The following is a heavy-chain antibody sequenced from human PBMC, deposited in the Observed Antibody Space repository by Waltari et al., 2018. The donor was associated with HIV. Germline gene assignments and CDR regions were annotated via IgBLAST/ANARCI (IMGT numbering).Heavy chain of an antibody. J-gene: IGHJ4*02. Sequence: EVQLLESGGGLVQPGGSLRLPFAASGFTFSSYPLSWLRQAPGKGLEWVSAISGSGGSTYYADSVKGRFTISRDNSKNTLYLQMNSLRAEDTAVYYCAKDSKYQSGYFDYWGQGTLVTVSS. CDR1: GFTFSSYP. CDR2: ISGSGGST. D-gene: IGHD1-26*01. V-gene: IGHV3-23*01. CDR3: AKDSKYQSGYFDY.